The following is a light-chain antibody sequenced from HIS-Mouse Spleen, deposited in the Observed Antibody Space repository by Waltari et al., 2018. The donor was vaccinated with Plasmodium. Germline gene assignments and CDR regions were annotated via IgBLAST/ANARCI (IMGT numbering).Light chain of an antibody. J-gene: IGLJ3*02. CDR2: LNSDGSH. Sequence: QLVLTQSPSASASLGASVKLTCTLSSGHSSYAIAWHQQQPEKGPRYLMKLNSDGSHRKGDGIPDRFSGSSSGAERYLTSSSLQSEDEADYYCQTWGTGIRVFGGGTKLTVL. CDR3: QTWGTGIRV. CDR1: SGHSSYA. V-gene: IGLV4-69*01.